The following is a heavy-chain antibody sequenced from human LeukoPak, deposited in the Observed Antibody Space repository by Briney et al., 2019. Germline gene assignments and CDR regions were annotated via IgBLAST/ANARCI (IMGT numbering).Heavy chain of an antibody. Sequence: GGSLRLSCAASGFTFSSYWMHWVRQAPGKGLVWVSRINSDGSSTSYADSVKGRFTISRDNAKNSLYLQMNSLRAEDTAVYYCAREDGQQLFQHWGQGTLVTVSS. D-gene: IGHD6-13*01. V-gene: IGHV3-74*01. CDR1: GFTFSSYW. J-gene: IGHJ1*01. CDR2: INSDGSST. CDR3: AREDGQQLFQH.